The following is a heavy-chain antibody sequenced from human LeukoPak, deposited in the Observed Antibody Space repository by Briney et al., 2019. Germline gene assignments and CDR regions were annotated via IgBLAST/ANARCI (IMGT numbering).Heavy chain of an antibody. V-gene: IGHV3-23*01. CDR3: AKDRAFSSWRDY. CDR1: GFTFSSYA. J-gene: IGHJ4*02. CDR2: ISGSGGST. Sequence: PGGSLRLSCAASGFTFSSYAMSWVRQAPGKGLEWVSGISGSGGSTYYADSVKGRFTISRDNSKNTLYLQMNSLRAEDTAVYYCAKDRAFSSWRDYWGQGTLVTVSS. D-gene: IGHD6-13*01.